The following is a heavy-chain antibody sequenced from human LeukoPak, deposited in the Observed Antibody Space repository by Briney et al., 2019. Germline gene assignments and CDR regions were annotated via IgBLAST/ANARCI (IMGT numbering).Heavy chain of an antibody. Sequence: GSSVKVSCKASGGTFSSYAISWVRQAPGQGLEWMGGIIPIFGTANYAQKFQGRVTITADESTSTAYMELSSLRSEDTAVYYCARVSEIRNYGSGRNQGGGPRYWGQGTLVTVSS. J-gene: IGHJ4*02. D-gene: IGHD3-10*01. CDR2: IIPIFGTA. V-gene: IGHV1-69*01. CDR1: GGTFSSYA. CDR3: ARVSEIRNYGSGRNQGGGPRY.